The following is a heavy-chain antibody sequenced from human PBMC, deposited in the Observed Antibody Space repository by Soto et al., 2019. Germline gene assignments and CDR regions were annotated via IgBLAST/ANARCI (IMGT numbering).Heavy chain of an antibody. CDR2: IYSGGST. D-gene: IGHD6-25*01. J-gene: IGHJ4*02. CDR3: ARSQQGSGLPVFDY. CDR1: GFTVSSNY. V-gene: IGHV3-66*01. Sequence: EVQLVESGGGLVQPGGSLRLSCAASGFTVSSNYMSWVRQAPGKGLEWVSVIYSGGSTYYADSVKGRFTISRDNSKNTLYLRRNSRREEDTAVYYCARSQQGSGLPVFDYWGQGTLVTVSS.